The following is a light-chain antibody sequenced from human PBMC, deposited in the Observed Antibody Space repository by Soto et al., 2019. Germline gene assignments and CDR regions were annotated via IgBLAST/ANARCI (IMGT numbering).Light chain of an antibody. CDR1: SSDVGPYNL. J-gene: IGLJ2*01. Sequence: QSVLTQPASVSGSPGQSITLSCTGTSSDVGPYNLVSWYQQHPGKAPKLMIYEVTKRPSGVSNRFSGSKSGNTASLTISGLQAEDEADYYCCSYASSSTLVFGGGTKLTVL. CDR2: EVT. V-gene: IGLV2-23*02. CDR3: CSYASSSTLV.